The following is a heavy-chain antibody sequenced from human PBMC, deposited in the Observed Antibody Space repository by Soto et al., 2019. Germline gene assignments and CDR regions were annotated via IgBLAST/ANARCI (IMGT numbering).Heavy chain of an antibody. CDR3: ARGPGYSSSWGYYYYYGMDV. J-gene: IGHJ6*02. CDR1: GGSFSGYY. CDR2: INHSGST. V-gene: IGHV4-34*01. D-gene: IGHD6-13*01. Sequence: QVQLQQWGAGLLKPSETLSLTCAVYGGSFSGYYWSWIRQPPGKGLEWIGEINHSGSTNYNPSLKSRVTISVVTSKNQFSLKLSSVTAADTAVYYCARGPGYSSSWGYYYYYGMDVWGQGTTVTVSS.